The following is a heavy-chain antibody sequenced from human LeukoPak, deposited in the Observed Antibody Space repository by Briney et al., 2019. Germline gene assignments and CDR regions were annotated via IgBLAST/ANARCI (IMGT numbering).Heavy chain of an antibody. CDR1: GYTFTGHY. J-gene: IGHJ4*02. Sequence: ASVKVSCKASGYTFTGHYMHWVRQAPGQGLEWMGWINPNSGGTNYAQKFQGGVTMTRDTSISTAYMELSRLRSDDTAVYYCARDTHPPNSGWFPPPSVWGQGTLVTVSS. D-gene: IGHD6-19*01. V-gene: IGHV1-2*02. CDR2: INPNSGGT. CDR3: ARDTHPPNSGWFPPPSV.